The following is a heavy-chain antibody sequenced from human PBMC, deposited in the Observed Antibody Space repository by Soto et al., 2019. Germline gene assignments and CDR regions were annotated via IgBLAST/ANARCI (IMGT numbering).Heavy chain of an antibody. J-gene: IGHJ2*01. CDR1: GFTFIRYA. CDR3: ARKVPGSTTRPDYWYFDL. V-gene: IGHV3-23*01. Sequence: EVQLLESGGGLVQPGGSLRLSCAASGFTFIRYAMNWVRQAPGKGLQWVSAISGGGDDTFYADSVKGRFTLSRDKSRNTVTLQMNSLGSDDSAVYYCARKVPGSTTRPDYWYFDLWGRGTRVTVSS. CDR2: ISGGGDDT. D-gene: IGHD3-10*01.